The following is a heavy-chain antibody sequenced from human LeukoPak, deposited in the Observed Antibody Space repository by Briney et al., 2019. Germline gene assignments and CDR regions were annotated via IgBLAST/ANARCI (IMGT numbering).Heavy chain of an antibody. Sequence: GGSLRLSCAASGFTVSSNYMSCVRQAPGKGLDWVALMSPDGNKKYYADSVKGRFTISRDNSKNTVDLQLNSLRAEDTAVYYCARDLIGRYTFDYCGQGTLVTVSS. CDR3: ARDLIGRYTFDY. V-gene: IGHV3-30-3*01. D-gene: IGHD3-10*01. CDR1: GFTVSSNY. J-gene: IGHJ4*02. CDR2: MSPDGNKK.